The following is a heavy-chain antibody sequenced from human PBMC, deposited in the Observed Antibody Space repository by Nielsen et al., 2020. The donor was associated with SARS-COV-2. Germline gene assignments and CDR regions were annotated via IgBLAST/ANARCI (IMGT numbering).Heavy chain of an antibody. CDR3: AKDRFPVVPAGGWFDP. V-gene: IGHV3-74*01. D-gene: IGHD2-2*01. CDR1: GFTFSSYW. CDR2: INSDGSST. Sequence: GESLKISCAASGFTFSSYWMHWVRQAPGKGLVWVSRINSDGSSTSYADSVKGRFTISRDNAKNTLYLQMNSLRAEDTAVYYCAKDRFPVVPAGGWFDPWGQGTLVTVSS. J-gene: IGHJ5*02.